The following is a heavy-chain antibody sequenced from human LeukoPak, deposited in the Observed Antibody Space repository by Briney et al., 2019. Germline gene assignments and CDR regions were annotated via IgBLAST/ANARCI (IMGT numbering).Heavy chain of an antibody. V-gene: IGHV3-23*01. CDR2: ISGSGGST. CDR3: AKVAVAGKTGWFDP. D-gene: IGHD6-19*01. J-gene: IGHJ5*02. CDR1: GFTFSSYG. Sequence: PGGSLRLSCAASGFTFSSYGMSRVRQAPGKGLEWVSAISGSGGSTYYADSVKGRFTISRDNSKNTLYLQMNSLRAEDTAVYYCAKVAVAGKTGWFDPWGQGTLVTVSS.